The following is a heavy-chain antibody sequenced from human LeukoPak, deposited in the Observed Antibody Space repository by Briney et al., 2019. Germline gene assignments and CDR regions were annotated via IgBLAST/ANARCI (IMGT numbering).Heavy chain of an antibody. CDR2: IKQDGSEK. Sequence: GRSLRLSCAASGFTFSSYWMSWVRQAPGKGLEWVANIKQDGSEKYYVDSVKGRFTISRDNAKNSLYLQMNSLRAEDTAVYYCARDYSWYSSSWYYFDYRGQGTLVTVSS. CDR1: GFTFSSYW. CDR3: ARDYSWYSSSWYYFDY. V-gene: IGHV3-7*01. D-gene: IGHD6-13*01. J-gene: IGHJ4*02.